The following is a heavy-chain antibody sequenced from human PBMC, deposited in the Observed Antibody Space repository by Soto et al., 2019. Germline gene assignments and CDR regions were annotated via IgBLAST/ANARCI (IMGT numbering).Heavy chain of an antibody. J-gene: IGHJ4*02. V-gene: IGHV3-30*03. D-gene: IGHD2-15*01. CDR2: LSFDASKK. Sequence: QVQLVESGGGVVQPGRSLRLSCAASGFNFSEYDMHWVRQAPGTGLELVALLSFDASKKYYAASVKGRFTISRDTSRNTLYLQMNSLRVEDTAVYYCMVGFADWGQGTRVTVSS. CDR1: GFNFSEYD. CDR3: MVGFAD.